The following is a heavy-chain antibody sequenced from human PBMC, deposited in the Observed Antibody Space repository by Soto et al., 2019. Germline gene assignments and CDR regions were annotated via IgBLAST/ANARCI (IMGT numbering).Heavy chain of an antibody. D-gene: IGHD2-2*01. J-gene: IGHJ6*02. CDR2: IYYSGST. Sequence: SETLSLTCSVSGGSISSYYWSWIRQPPGTGLEWIAYIYYSGSTNYNPSLKSRVTISVDTSKNQVSLKLNSVTAADTAVYYCARVKFAVVGGGMDVWGQGTTVTVSS. CDR3: ARVKFAVVGGGMDV. CDR1: GGSISSYY. V-gene: IGHV4-59*01.